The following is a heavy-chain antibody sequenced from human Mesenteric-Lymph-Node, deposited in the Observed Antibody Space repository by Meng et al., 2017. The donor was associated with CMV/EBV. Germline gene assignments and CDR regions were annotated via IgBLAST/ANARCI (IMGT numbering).Heavy chain of an antibody. CDR3: ARPSPYSGSYLDFFDI. CDR1: GYSFTNYW. J-gene: IGHJ3*02. D-gene: IGHD1-26*01. CDR2: IYPGDSDT. Sequence: GESLKISCKGSGYSFTNYWIGWVRQMPGKGLEWMGIIYPGDSDTRYSPSFQGQVTISADKSISTAYLQWSSLKASDTAMYYCARPSPYSGSYLDFFDIWGQGTMVTVSS. V-gene: IGHV5-51*01.